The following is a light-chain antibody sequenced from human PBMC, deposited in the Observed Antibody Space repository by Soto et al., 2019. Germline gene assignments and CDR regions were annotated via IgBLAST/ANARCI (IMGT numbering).Light chain of an antibody. V-gene: IGLV1-40*01. CDR3: QSYDISLSGFHV. J-gene: IGLJ1*01. CDR2: GNS. CDR1: ISNIGAGYD. Sequence: QSVLTQPPSVSGGPGQRVTSCCTGGISNIGAGYDVHWYQQLPGTVPKVLIYGNSNRPSGVPDRFSGSKSGTSASLAITGLQAEDEADYYCQSYDISLSGFHVFGTGTKVTV.